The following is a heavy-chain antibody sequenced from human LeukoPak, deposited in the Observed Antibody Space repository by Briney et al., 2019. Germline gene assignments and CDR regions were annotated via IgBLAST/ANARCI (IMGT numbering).Heavy chain of an antibody. CDR2: IYSGGST. CDR3: ARGPYYFDSSEYNY. J-gene: IGHJ4*02. V-gene: IGHV3-66*01. Sequence: GGSLRLSCAASGFTVSSNYMSWVRQAPGKGLEWVSVIYSGGSTYYADSVKGRFTISRDNSKNTLYLQMNSLRAEDTAVYYCARGPYYFDSSEYNYWGQGTLVTVSS. D-gene: IGHD3-22*01. CDR1: GFTVSSNY.